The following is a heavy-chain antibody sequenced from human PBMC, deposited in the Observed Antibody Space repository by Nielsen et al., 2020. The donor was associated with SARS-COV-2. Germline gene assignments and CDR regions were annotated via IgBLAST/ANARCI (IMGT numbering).Heavy chain of an antibody. D-gene: IGHD5-18*01. CDR3: AKGSVYMEYFDH. CDR2: IWYDGGNE. Sequence: GESLKISCAASGFTFSSYAMHWVRQAPGKGLEWVAVIWYDGGNEYYADSVKGRFTISRDNSKNTLYVQMNSLRAEDTAVYFCAKGSVYMEYFDHWGQGTLATVSS. CDR1: GFTFSSYA. V-gene: IGHV3-33*06. J-gene: IGHJ1*01.